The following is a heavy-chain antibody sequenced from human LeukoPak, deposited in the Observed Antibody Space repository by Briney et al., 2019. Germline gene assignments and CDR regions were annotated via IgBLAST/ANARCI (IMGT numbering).Heavy chain of an antibody. CDR1: GFTLSSYE. V-gene: IGHV3-48*03. CDR2: INDSGKTR. CDR3: AREGSGLVIHAFDI. J-gene: IGHJ3*02. Sequence: GGSLRLSCAASGFTLSSYEMNWVRQAPGKGLEWISYINDSGKTRYYADSVKGRFTISRDNAKNSLYLQMNSLRSEDTAVYFCAREGSGLVIHAFDIWGQGTMVTVSS. D-gene: IGHD3/OR15-3a*01.